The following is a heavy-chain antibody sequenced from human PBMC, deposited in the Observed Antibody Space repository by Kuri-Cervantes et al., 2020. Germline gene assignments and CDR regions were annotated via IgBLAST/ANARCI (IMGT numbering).Heavy chain of an antibody. CDR3: TSSGPIDY. J-gene: IGHJ4*02. CDR2: ISKDGSNK. CDR1: GFIFSSYP. V-gene: IGHV3-30*04. Sequence: GESLKISCTASGFIFSSYPTHWVRQAPGKGLEWVALISKDGSNKDYADSVKGRFTISRDNSKNTLYLQMNSLRAEDTAVYYCTSSGPIDYWGQGTLVTVSS.